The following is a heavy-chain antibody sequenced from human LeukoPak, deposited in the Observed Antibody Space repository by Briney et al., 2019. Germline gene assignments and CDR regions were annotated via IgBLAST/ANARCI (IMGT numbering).Heavy chain of an antibody. CDR2: IYYSGST. CDR1: GGSISSYY. D-gene: IGHD3-3*01. CDR3: ARDLGYDFWSGSYYGMDV. Sequence: SETLSLTCTVSGGSISSYYWSWIRQPPGKGLEWIGYIYYSGSTSYNPSLKSRVTISVDTSKNQFSLKLSSVTAADTAVYYCARDLGYDFWSGSYYGMDVWGQGTTVTVSS. J-gene: IGHJ6*02. V-gene: IGHV4-59*01.